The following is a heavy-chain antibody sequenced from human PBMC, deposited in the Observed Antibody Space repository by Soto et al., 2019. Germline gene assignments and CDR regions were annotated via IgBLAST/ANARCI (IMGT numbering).Heavy chain of an antibody. CDR3: ARDSSTYDLWSAPYYFDY. Sequence: QVQLQESGPGLVKPSETLFLTCTVSGGSISTFYWSWIRPPPGKGLEWIGYIYYNGNTNYSPSLKVRVTISVETSKNQCDQNPDSVRAADPAVYFCARDSSTYDLWSAPYYFDYWGQGTLVTVSS. CDR2: IYYNGNT. D-gene: IGHD3-3*01. V-gene: IGHV4-59*01. CDR1: GGSISTFY. J-gene: IGHJ4*01.